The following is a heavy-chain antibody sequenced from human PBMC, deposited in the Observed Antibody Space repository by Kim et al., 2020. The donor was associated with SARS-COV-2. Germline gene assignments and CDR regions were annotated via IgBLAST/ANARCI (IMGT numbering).Heavy chain of an antibody. J-gene: IGHJ4*02. CDR2: IYSGGNT. D-gene: IGHD2-15*01. CDR3: ARDPDCAGGRCYGERGG. CDR1: GFTVSSNY. V-gene: IGHV3-53*01. Sequence: GGSLRLSCAVSGFTVSSNYMSWVRQAPGKGLEWVSVIYSGGNTYYADSVKGRFTISRDNSKNTIYLQMNSLRAEDTALYYCARDPDCAGGRCYGERGGWGQGTLVTVSS.